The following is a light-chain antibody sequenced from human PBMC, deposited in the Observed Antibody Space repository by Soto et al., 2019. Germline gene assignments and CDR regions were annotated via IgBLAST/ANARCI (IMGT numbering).Light chain of an antibody. Sequence: EIVLTQSPGTLSLSPGERATLSCRASQSVTSNYLAWYQQKPGQAPGRLIYDTSTRVTGIPDKISGSGSGTDFSLTISSLEPEDSAVYYCQQNSNLQATFGQGTKVDIK. CDR2: DTS. CDR3: QQNSNLQAT. V-gene: IGKV3D-20*02. J-gene: IGKJ1*01. CDR1: QSVTSNY.